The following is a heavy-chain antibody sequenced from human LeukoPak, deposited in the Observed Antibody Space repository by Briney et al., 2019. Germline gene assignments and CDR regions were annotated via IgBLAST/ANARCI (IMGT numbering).Heavy chain of an antibody. V-gene: IGHV4-34*01. CDR1: GESFSGYS. D-gene: IGHD6-13*01. Sequence: SETLSLTCVVYGESFSGYSWSWIRQPPGKGLEWIGEINQRRNTNYNPSLKSRVTISIDTSKNQFSLKLSSVAAADTAAYYCARGRSYYSSNWYHSYYFDYWGQGTLVTVSS. CDR3: ARGRSYYSSNWYHSYYFDY. CDR2: INQRRNT. J-gene: IGHJ4*02.